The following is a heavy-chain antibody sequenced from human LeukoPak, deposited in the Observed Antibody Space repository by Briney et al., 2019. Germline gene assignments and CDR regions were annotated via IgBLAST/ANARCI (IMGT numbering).Heavy chain of an antibody. CDR2: ISAYNGNT. CDR1: GYPFTDYG. J-gene: IGHJ5*02. Sequence: ASVKVSCKASGYPFTDYGIGWVRQAPGQGPEWMGWISAYNGNTNCAQKIQGRVTMTTDPSTSTVYMELKSLRSDDTAVYYCARRFKQDVLGTTMGWFDPWGQGTLITVSS. V-gene: IGHV1-18*01. CDR3: ARRFKQDVLGTTMGWFDP. D-gene: IGHD1-26*01.